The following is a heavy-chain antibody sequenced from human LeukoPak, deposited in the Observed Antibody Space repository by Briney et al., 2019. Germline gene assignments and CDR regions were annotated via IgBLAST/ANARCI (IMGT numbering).Heavy chain of an antibody. J-gene: IGHJ4*02. CDR3: ASAAIAVAGTGDY. CDR2: INQDGSEK. Sequence: GGSLRLSCAASGFTFSSYWMSWVRQAPGKGLEWVANINQDGSEKYSVDSVKGRFTISRDNAKNSVYLQMNSLRAEDTAVYYCASAAIAVAGTGDYWGQGTLVTVSS. CDR1: GFTFSSYW. V-gene: IGHV3-7*02. D-gene: IGHD6-19*01.